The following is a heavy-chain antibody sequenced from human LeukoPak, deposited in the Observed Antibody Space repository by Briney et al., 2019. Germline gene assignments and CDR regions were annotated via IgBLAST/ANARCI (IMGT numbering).Heavy chain of an antibody. Sequence: ASVKVSCKASGYTFTGYYMRWVRQAPGQGLEWMGWINPNSGGTNYAQKFQGRVTMTRDTSISTAYMELSRLRSDDTAVYYCARDLRRLVVYAYWGQGTLVTVSS. D-gene: IGHD6-19*01. CDR1: GYTFTGYY. V-gene: IGHV1-2*02. CDR3: ARDLRRLVVYAY. J-gene: IGHJ4*02. CDR2: INPNSGGT.